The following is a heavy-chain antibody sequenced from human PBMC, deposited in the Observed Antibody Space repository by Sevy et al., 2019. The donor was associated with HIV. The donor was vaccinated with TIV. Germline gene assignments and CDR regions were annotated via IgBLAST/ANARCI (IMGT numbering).Heavy chain of an antibody. D-gene: IGHD1-26*01. CDR1: GFTFSGSA. V-gene: IGHV3-73*01. CDR2: IRSKANSYAT. CDR3: TSLRYSWSDSY. J-gene: IGHJ4*02. Sequence: GGSLRLSCAASGFTFSGSAMHWVRQASGKGLEWVGRIRSKANSYATTYAASVKGRFTISRDYSKNTAYLQMNSLKTEDTAVYYCTSLRYSWSDSYWGQGTLVTVSS.